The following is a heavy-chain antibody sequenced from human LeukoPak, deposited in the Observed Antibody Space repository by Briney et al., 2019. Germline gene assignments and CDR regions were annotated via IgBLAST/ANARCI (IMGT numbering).Heavy chain of an antibody. V-gene: IGHV3-13*01. D-gene: IGHD5-18*01. Sequence: PGGSLRLSCTASGFTVSKYDMHWVRQATGKGLEWVSAIGIVGDTYYRGSVKGRFTISRENSKNTLYLQMNSLRAEDTAVYYCAKGWIQLWLSLDYWGQGTLVTVSS. CDR1: GFTVSKYD. CDR3: AKGWIQLWLSLDY. J-gene: IGHJ4*02. CDR2: IGIVGDT.